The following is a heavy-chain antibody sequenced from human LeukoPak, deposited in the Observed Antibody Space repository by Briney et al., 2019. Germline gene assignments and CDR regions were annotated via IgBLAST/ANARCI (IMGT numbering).Heavy chain of an antibody. Sequence: SETLSLTCAVYGGSFSGYYWSWIRQHPGKGLEWIGYIYYSGSTYYNPSLKSRVTISVDTSKNQFSLKLSSVTAADAAVYYCARVDSSSWYRFDPWGQGTLVTVSS. D-gene: IGHD6-13*01. V-gene: IGHV4-31*11. CDR2: IYYSGST. J-gene: IGHJ5*02. CDR3: ARVDSSSWYRFDP. CDR1: GGSFSGYY.